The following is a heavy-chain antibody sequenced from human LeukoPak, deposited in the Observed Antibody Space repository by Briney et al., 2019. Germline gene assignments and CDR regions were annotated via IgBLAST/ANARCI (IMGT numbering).Heavy chain of an antibody. CDR3: ATDTSGYSYGIFDY. J-gene: IGHJ4*02. D-gene: IGHD5-18*01. CDR1: GGTFSSYA. Sequence: ASVKVSCKASGGTFSSYAISWVRQAPGQGLEWMGGIIPIFGIANYAQKFQGRVTITTDESTSTAYMELSSLRSEDTAVYYCATDTSGYSYGIFDYWGQGTLVTVSS. V-gene: IGHV1-69*05. CDR2: IIPIFGIA.